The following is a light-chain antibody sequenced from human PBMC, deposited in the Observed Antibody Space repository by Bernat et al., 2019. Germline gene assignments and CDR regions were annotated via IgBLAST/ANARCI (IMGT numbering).Light chain of an antibody. CDR2: GAS. CDR3: QQYSRSPRFT. CDR1: QSVSSSY. Sequence: EVVLTQSPGTLSLSPGERATLSCRASQSVSSSYLAWYQQKPGQAPRLLIYGASSRATGIPDRFSGSGSGTDFTLTITRLEPEDFAVYYCQQYSRSPRFTFRPGTKVDI. V-gene: IGKV3-20*01. J-gene: IGKJ3*01.